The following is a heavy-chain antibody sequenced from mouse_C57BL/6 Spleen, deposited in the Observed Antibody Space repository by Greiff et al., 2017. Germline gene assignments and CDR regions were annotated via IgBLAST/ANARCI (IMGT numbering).Heavy chain of an antibody. Sequence: VQLQQPGAELVKPGASVQLSCKASGYTFTSYWMHWVKQRPGQGLEWIGMIHPNSGSTNYNEKFKSKATLTVDKSSSTAYMQLSSLTSEDSAVYYCARFTTVVDDYWGQGTTLTVSS. CDR1: GYTFTSYW. J-gene: IGHJ2*01. D-gene: IGHD1-1*01. CDR2: IHPNSGST. CDR3: ARFTTVVDDY. V-gene: IGHV1-64*01.